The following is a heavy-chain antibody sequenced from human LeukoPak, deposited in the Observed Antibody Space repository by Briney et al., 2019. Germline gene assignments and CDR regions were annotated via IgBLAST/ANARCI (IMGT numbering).Heavy chain of an antibody. Sequence: GGSLRLSCAASGFTFSNYNMNWVRQAPGKGLEWLSYISGSSSAINYADSVKGRFTISRDNAKNSLFLQMNSLRAEDTAVYYCATYSGYDRIFDYWGQGTLVTVSS. CDR1: GFTFSNYN. J-gene: IGHJ4*02. D-gene: IGHD5-12*01. V-gene: IGHV3-48*01. CDR3: ATYSGYDRIFDY. CDR2: ISGSSSAI.